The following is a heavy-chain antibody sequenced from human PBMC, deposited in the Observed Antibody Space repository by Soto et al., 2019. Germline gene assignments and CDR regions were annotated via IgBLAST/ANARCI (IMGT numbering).Heavy chain of an antibody. J-gene: IGHJ6*02. V-gene: IGHV4-30-4*01. CDR3: ARLSWELLGYYGMDV. Sequence: SETLSLTCTVSGGSISSGDYYWSWIRQPPGKGLEWIGYIYYSGSTYYNPSLKSRVTISVDTSKNQFSLKLSSVTAADTAVYYCARLSWELLGYYGMDVWGQGTTVTVSS. D-gene: IGHD1-26*01. CDR2: IYYSGST. CDR1: GGSISSGDYY.